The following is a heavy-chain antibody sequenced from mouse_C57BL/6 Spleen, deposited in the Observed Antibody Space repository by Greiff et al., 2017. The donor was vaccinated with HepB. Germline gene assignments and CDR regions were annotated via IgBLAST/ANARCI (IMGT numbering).Heavy chain of an antibody. V-gene: IGHV1-69*01. J-gene: IGHJ4*01. CDR1: GYTFTSYW. CDR2: IDPSDSYT. D-gene: IGHD3-2*01. CDR3: ARAVSLTAFYAMDY. Sequence: QVQLQQPGAELVMPGASVKLSCKASGYTFTSYWMHWVKQRPGQGLEWIGEIDPSDSYTNYNQKFKGKSTLTVDKSSSTAYMQLSSLTSEDSAVYYCARAVSLTAFYAMDYWGQGTSVTVSS.